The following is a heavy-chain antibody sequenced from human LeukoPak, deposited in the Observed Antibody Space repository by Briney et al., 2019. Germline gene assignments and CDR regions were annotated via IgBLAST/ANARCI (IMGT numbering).Heavy chain of an antibody. CDR1: GFTFSDHY. CDR3: ARDRGAYCGGDCYLGFDY. D-gene: IGHD2-21*02. J-gene: IGHJ4*01. V-gene: IGHV3-11*06. Sequence: GGSLRLSCAASGFTFSDHYMTWIRQAPGKGLEWVSYISSSGSYINYADSVKGRFIISRDNAKNSLYLQMNSLTAEDTAVYYCARDRGAYCGGDCYLGFDYWGRGTLVTVSS. CDR2: ISSSGSYI.